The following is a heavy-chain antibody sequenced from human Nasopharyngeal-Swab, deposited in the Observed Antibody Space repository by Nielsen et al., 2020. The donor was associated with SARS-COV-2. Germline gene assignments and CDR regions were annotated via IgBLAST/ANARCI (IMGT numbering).Heavy chain of an antibody. Sequence: GESLKISCKGSGYSFSSYWISWVRQMPGKGLEWMGIIDPSDSYSNYSPSFQGHVTISVDKSLSTAFLQWGSLKASDTAVYYCARRSFYYGSGTVRGMDVWGQGTTVTVSS. J-gene: IGHJ6*02. CDR3: ARRSFYYGSGTVRGMDV. D-gene: IGHD3-10*01. CDR1: GYSFSSYW. V-gene: IGHV5-10-1*01. CDR2: IDPSDSYS.